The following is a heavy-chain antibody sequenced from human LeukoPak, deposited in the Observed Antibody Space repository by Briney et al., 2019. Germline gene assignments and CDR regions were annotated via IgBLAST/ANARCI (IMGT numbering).Heavy chain of an antibody. CDR1: GYTFTNYG. CDR3: AWGGSGSYSGYFDY. D-gene: IGHD3-10*01. V-gene: IGHV1-18*01. Sequence: GASVKVSFKASGYTFTNYGISWVRQAPGQGLEWMGWISGYSGNTNYAQKLQGRVAMTTDTSTSTAYMELRSLRSDDTAVYYCAWGGSGSYSGYFDYWGQGTLVTVSS. J-gene: IGHJ4*02. CDR2: ISGYSGNT.